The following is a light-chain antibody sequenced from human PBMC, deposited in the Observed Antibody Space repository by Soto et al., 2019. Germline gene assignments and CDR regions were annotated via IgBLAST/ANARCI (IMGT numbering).Light chain of an antibody. J-gene: IGKJ5*01. V-gene: IGKV3-15*01. CDR1: QSVTTN. CDR3: QQYDSSPIT. CDR2: GAS. Sequence: VMTQSPASLSVSPGEGATLSCRASQSVTTNFAWYQQKPGQAPRLLIYGASTRATGIPARFSGSGSGTDFTLTISRLEPEDFAVYYCQQYDSSPITFGQGTRLEIK.